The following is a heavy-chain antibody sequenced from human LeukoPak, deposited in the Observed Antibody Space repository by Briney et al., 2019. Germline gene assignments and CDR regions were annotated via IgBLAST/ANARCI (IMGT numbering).Heavy chain of an antibody. V-gene: IGHV3-23*01. CDR1: GFNFANHA. J-gene: IGHJ4*02. Sequence: PGGSLRLSCAASGFNFANHAMSWVRQTAGKGLEWVSATSGGGDITYYADSVKGRFTISRDNSKDTLFLQMHSLRPGDTAVYYCVREDTPATANYWGQGTLVTISS. CDR2: TSGGGDIT. CDR3: VREDTPATANY. D-gene: IGHD2-21*02.